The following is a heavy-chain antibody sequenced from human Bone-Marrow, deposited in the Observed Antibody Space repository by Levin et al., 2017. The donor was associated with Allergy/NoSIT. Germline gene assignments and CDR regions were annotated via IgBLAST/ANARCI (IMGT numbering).Heavy chain of an antibody. CDR1: GYIFTTYA. J-gene: IGHJ5*02. Sequence: GESLKISCKASGYIFTTYAMNWVRQAPGEGLEWMGWINTNTGNPTYAQGFTGRFVFSLDTSVNTAYLQINSLKAEDTVVYFCARDVRRGIVGWFDPWGEGTLVIVSS. D-gene: IGHD1-26*01. CDR2: INTNTGNP. V-gene: IGHV7-4-1*02. CDR3: ARDVRRGIVGWFDP.